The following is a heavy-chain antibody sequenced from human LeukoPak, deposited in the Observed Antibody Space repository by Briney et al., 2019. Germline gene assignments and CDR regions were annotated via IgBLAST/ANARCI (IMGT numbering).Heavy chain of an antibody. CDR1: GGSISSGGYY. J-gene: IGHJ4*02. CDR3: ARACDSGSYRYYFDY. Sequence: SQTLSLTCTVSGGSISSGGYYWSWIRQHPGKGLEWIGYIYYSGSTYYNPSLKSRVTISVDTSKNQFSLKLSSVTAADTAVYYCARACDSGSYRYYFDYWGQGTLVTVSS. V-gene: IGHV4-31*03. CDR2: IYYSGST. D-gene: IGHD6-13*01.